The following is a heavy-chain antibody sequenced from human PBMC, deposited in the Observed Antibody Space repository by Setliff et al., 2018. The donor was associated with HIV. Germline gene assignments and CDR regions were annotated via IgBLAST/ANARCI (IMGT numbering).Heavy chain of an antibody. V-gene: IGHV3-23*01. CDR2: FIGSADTM. J-gene: IGHJ4*02. CDR1: GFTLNTYA. Sequence: PGGSLRLSCVVSGFTLNTYAMSWVRQAPGKGLEWVAGFIGSADTMYYEDSVKGRFAISRDNSKNTLYLQMNNLRVEDTAIYYCAKDPVRAHGGSGWYYFDSWGQGTLVTVSS. D-gene: IGHD6-13*01. CDR3: AKDPVRAHGGSGWYYFDS.